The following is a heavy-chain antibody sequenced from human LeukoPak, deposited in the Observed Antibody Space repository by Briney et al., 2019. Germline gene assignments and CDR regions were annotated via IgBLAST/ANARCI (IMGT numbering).Heavy chain of an antibody. CDR1: GFTFSSYA. CDR2: IKQDGSEK. V-gene: IGHV3-7*01. CDR3: AILIAVTIDFDY. J-gene: IGHJ4*02. D-gene: IGHD6-19*01. Sequence: GGSLRLSCAASGFTFSSYAMSWVRQAPGKGLEWVANIKQDGSEKYYVDSVKGRFTISRDNAKNSLYLQMNSLRAEDTAVYYCAILIAVTIDFDYWGQGTLVTVSS.